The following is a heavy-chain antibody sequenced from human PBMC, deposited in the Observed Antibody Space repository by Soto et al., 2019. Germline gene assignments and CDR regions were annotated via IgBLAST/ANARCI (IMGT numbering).Heavy chain of an antibody. CDR1: GGTFSSYA. D-gene: IGHD6-19*01. Sequence: QVQLVQSGAEVKKPGSSVMVSCKASGGTFSSYAISWVRQAPGQGLEWMGGIIPMFGTANYAQKLQGRVKITADETRSTAYMELSSLRAEDTAVYYCASSADSSGWYCFDYWGQGTRVTVSS. CDR3: ASSADSSGWYCFDY. J-gene: IGHJ4*02. V-gene: IGHV1-69*12. CDR2: IIPMFGTA.